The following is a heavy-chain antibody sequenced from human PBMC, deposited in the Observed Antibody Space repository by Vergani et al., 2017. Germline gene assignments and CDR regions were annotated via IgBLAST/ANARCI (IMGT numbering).Heavy chain of an antibody. CDR1: GFTLSNYD. CDR2: IQFDGSNQ. D-gene: IGHD3-16*01. V-gene: IGHV3-30*02. Sequence: QLVESGGGVVQRGGSLRLSCATSGFTLSNYDMQWIRQGPGKGLEFVAFIQFDGSNQYYADSVKGRFTLSRDFSKNTLYLQMNSLRTDDTATYYCAKHFRGWGIDYWGQGTQVIVSS. CDR3: AKHFRGWGIDY. J-gene: IGHJ4*02.